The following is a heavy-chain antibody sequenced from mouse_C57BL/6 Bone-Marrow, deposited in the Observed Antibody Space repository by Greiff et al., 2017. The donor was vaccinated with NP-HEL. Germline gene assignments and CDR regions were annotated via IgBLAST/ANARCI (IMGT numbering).Heavy chain of an antibody. D-gene: IGHD2-4*01. CDR1: GFTFSDFY. J-gene: IGHJ3*01. Sequence: VNVVESGGGLVQSGRSLRLSCATSGFTFSDFYMEWVRQAPGKGLEWLGVIWSGGSTDYNAAFISRLSISKDNSKSQVFFKMNSLQADDTAIYYCASYYDLGWGQGTLVTVSA. CDR3: ASYYDLG. CDR2: IWSGGST. V-gene: IGHV2-2*01.